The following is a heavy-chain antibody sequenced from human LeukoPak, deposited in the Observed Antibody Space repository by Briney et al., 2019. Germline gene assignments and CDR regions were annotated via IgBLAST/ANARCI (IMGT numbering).Heavy chain of an antibody. CDR2: IKQDGSEK. J-gene: IGHJ4*02. V-gene: IGHV3-7*03. CDR3: AKAYCSSTSCSFDY. CDR1: GLTFTTSW. Sequence: GGSLRLSCEASGLTFTTSWMSWVRQAPGKGLEWVANIKQDGSEKYYVDSVKGRFTISRDNAKNSLYLQMNSLRAEDTALYYCAKAYCSSTSCSFDYWGQGTLVTVSS. D-gene: IGHD2-2*01.